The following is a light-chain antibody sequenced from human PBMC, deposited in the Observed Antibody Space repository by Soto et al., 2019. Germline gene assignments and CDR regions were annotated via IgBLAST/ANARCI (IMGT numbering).Light chain of an antibody. CDR2: DVS. J-gene: IGLJ1*01. CDR3: CSYAGSYTFEV. V-gene: IGLV2-11*01. Sequence: QSALTQPRSVSGSPGQSVTISCTGTSSDVGGYNYVSWYQQHPGKAPKLMIYDVSKRPSGVPDRFSGSKSGNTASLTISGLQAEDEAAYYCCSYAGSYTFEVFGTGTKVTVL. CDR1: SSDVGGYNY.